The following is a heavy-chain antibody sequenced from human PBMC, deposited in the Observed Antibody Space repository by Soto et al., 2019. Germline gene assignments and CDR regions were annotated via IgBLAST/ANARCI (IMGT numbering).Heavy chain of an antibody. CDR2: IYYSGST. Sequence: SETLSLTCTVSGGSISSGGYYWSWIRQHPGRGLEWIGYIYYSGSTYYNPSLKSRVTISVDTSKNQFSLKLSSVTAADTAVYYCARVISYGYFDYWGQGTLVTVSS. D-gene: IGHD1-26*01. CDR1: GGSISSGGYY. CDR3: ARVISYGYFDY. J-gene: IGHJ4*02. V-gene: IGHV4-31*03.